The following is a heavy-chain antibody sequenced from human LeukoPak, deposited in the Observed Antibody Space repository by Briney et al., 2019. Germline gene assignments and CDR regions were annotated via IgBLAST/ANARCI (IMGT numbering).Heavy chain of an antibody. J-gene: IGHJ4*02. D-gene: IGHD5-12*01. CDR1: GFTFSSYS. CDR3: ARGTTGGYSPSH. V-gene: IGHV3-21*01. CDR2: ISGSSSYT. Sequence: GGSPRLSCAASGFTFSSYSTNWVRQAPGKGLEWVSSISGSSSYTFYADSVRGRFTISRDNAKNSLYLQMNSLRAEDTAVYYCARGTTGGYSPSHWGQGTLVTVSS.